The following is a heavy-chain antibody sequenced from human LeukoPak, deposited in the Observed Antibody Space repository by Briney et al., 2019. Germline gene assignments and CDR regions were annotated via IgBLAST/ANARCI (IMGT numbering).Heavy chain of an antibody. CDR1: GGSISSYY. V-gene: IGHV4-59*01. D-gene: IGHD6-19*01. CDR3: ARGQWLVLGYWYFDL. Sequence: PSETLSLTCTVSGGSISSYYWSWIRQPPGKGLEWIGYIYYSGSTNYNPSLKSRVTISVDTSKNQFSLKLSSVTAADTAVYYCARGQWLVLGYWYFDLWGRGTLVTVSS. CDR2: IYYSGST. J-gene: IGHJ2*01.